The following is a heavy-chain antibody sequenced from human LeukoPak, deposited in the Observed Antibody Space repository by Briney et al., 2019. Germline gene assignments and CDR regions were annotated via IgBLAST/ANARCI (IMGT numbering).Heavy chain of an antibody. CDR2: INPNSGGT. D-gene: IGHD3-10*01. CDR3: ARKATYASGFFDY. V-gene: IGHV1-2*02. J-gene: IGHJ4*02. CDR1: GYTFTGYY. Sequence: ASVKVSCKASGYTFTGYYIHWVRRAPGKGLEWMGWINPNSGGTSFAQSFQGRVTMTRDTSISTAFMDLSRLRSDDTAVYYCARKATYASGFFDYWGQGTLVTVSS.